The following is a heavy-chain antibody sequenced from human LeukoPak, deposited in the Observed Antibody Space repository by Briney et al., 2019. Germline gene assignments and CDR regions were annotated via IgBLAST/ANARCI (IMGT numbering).Heavy chain of an antibody. V-gene: IGHV3-30*04. CDR1: GFTFSSYA. J-gene: IGHJ4*02. CDR2: ISYDGSNK. Sequence: GRSLRLSCAASGFTFSSYAMHWVRQAPGKGLEWVAVISYDGSNKYYADSVKGRFTISRDNSKKTLYLQMNSLRAEDTALYYCAKDVGYSGYEQFDYWGQGTLVTVSS. CDR3: AKDVGYSGYEQFDY. D-gene: IGHD5-12*01.